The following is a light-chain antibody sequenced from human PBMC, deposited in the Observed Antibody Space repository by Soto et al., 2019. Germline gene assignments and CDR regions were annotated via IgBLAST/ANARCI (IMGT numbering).Light chain of an antibody. CDR2: EVS. J-gene: IGLJ3*02. V-gene: IGLV2-14*01. CDR3: SSYTSSSFGV. CDR1: SSDVGSYNY. Sequence: QSALTQPASVSGSPGQSITISCTGTSSDVGSYNYVSWYQQHPGKAPKLMIYEVSNRPSGVSNRFSGSKSGNTASLTISGLQAEDEADYYCSSYTSSSFGVFGGGTKLTVL.